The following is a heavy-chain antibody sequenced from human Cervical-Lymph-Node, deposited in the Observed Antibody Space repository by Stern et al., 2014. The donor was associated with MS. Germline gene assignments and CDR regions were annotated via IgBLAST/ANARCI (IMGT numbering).Heavy chain of an antibody. V-gene: IGHV5-51*01. CDR3: GRHPPRRKWDDPNYGMDV. CDR1: GYTFTNNW. CDR2: IYPDASDI. J-gene: IGHJ6*02. Sequence: EVQLLESGAEVKKPGESLKISCKGSGYTFTNNWIAWVRQMPGKGLEWMGIIYPDASDIRYSPSLQRQVTISADKSITTAYLQCSSLKAGDSAVYYCGRHPPRRKWDDPNYGMDVWGQGTTVTVSS. D-gene: IGHD1-1*01.